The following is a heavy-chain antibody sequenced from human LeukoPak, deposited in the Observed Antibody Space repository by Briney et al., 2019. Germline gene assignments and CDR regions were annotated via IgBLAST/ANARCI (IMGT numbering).Heavy chain of an antibody. Sequence: PSQTLSLTCTVSGGSISSGGYYWSWIRQHPGKGLEWIGYIYYSGSTYYNPSLKSRVTISVDTSKNQFSLKLSSVTAADTVVYYCARAWEPPVGGMDVWGQGTTVTVSS. CDR3: ARAWEPPVGGMDV. V-gene: IGHV4-31*03. D-gene: IGHD1-26*01. CDR1: GGSISSGGYY. J-gene: IGHJ6*02. CDR2: IYYSGST.